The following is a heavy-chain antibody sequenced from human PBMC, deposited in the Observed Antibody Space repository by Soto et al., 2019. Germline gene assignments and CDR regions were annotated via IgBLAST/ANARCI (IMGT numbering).Heavy chain of an antibody. CDR3: ARDSAGTTVTTSDY. V-gene: IGHV1-18*04. D-gene: IGHD4-17*01. CDR2: ISAYNGNT. Sequence: ASVKVSCKASGYTFTSYGISWVRQAPGQGLEWMGWISAYNGNTNYAQKLQGRVTMTTDTSTSTAYMELRSLRSDDTAVYYCARDSAGTTVTTSDYWGQGTLVTVSS. CDR1: GYTFTSYG. J-gene: IGHJ4*02.